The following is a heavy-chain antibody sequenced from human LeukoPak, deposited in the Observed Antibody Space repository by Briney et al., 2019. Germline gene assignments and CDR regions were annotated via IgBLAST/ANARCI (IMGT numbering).Heavy chain of an antibody. CDR3: ARGPPTPYCSSTSCYSDY. V-gene: IGHV4-30-4*01. D-gene: IGHD2-2*02. CDR1: GGSISSGDYY. Sequence: PSETLSLTCTVSGGSISSGDYYWSWIRQPPGKGLEWIGYIYYSGSTYDNPSLKSRVVISIDRSKNQFSLNLSSVTAADTAVYYCARGPPTPYCSSTSCYSDYWGQGTLVTVSS. J-gene: IGHJ4*02. CDR2: IYYSGST.